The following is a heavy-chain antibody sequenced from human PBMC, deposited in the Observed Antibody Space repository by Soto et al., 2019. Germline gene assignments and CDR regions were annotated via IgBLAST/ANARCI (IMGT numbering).Heavy chain of an antibody. Sequence: PGGSLRLSCAASGFTFSSYAMHWVRQAPGKGLEYVSAISSNGGSTYYANSVKGRFTISRDNSKNTLYLQMGSLRAEDMAVYYCARVIYSGYVVDYWGQGTLVTVSS. V-gene: IGHV3-64*01. J-gene: IGHJ4*02. CDR3: ARVIYSGYVVDY. CDR1: GFTFSSYA. D-gene: IGHD5-12*01. CDR2: ISSNGGST.